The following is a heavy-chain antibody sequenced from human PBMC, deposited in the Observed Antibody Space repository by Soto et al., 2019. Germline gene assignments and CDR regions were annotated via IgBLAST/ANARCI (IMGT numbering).Heavy chain of an antibody. Sequence: QVQLQESGPGLVKPSETLSLTCTVSGGSISSGDYYWTWIRQPPGKGLEWIGFMYYSGSTYYNPSLRSRVTISVDRSKNQFSLKLSSMTAADTAVYDCARAGDYGDYRIFDDWGQGTLVTVSS. V-gene: IGHV4-30-4*01. J-gene: IGHJ4*02. D-gene: IGHD4-17*01. CDR2: MYYSGST. CDR3: ARAGDYGDYRIFDD. CDR1: GGSISSGDYY.